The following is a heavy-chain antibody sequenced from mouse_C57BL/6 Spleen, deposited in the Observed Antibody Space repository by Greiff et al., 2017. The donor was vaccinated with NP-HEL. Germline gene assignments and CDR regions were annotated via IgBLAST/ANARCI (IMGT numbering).Heavy chain of an antibody. CDR1: GFTFTDYY. CDR2: IRNKANGYTT. Sequence: EVKVVESGGGLVQPGGSLSLSCAASGFTFTDYYMSWVRQPPGKALEWLGFIRNKANGYTTEYSASVKGRFTISRDNSQSILYLQMNALRAEDSATYYCARGGSNYCFAYWGQGTLVTVSA. CDR3: ARGGSNYCFAY. V-gene: IGHV7-3*01. J-gene: IGHJ3*01. D-gene: IGHD2-5*01.